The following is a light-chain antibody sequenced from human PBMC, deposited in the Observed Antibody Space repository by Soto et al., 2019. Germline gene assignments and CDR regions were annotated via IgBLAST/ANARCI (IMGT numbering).Light chain of an antibody. V-gene: IGLV1-44*01. Sequence: QSVLTQPPSASGPPGQTVTISCSGSSSDIARNTVNWYQQLPGTAPKLLIYSNNQRPSGVSDRFSGSKSGASASLAISGLQSEDEADYYCAAWADSLKGPVFGGGTKLTVL. J-gene: IGLJ2*01. CDR3: AAWADSLKGPV. CDR1: SSDIARNT. CDR2: SNN.